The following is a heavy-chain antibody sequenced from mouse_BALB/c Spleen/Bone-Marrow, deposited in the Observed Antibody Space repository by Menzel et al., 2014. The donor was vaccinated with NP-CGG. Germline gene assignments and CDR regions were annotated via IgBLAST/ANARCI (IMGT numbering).Heavy chain of an antibody. CDR3: ARDLIHYSGYWYFDF. CDR2: IYPGDGDY. CDR1: GYAFSSSW. D-gene: IGHD1-2*01. V-gene: IGHV1-82*01. J-gene: IGHJ1*01. Sequence: VNLVNSGPESVKTGASVKISCKASGYAFSSSWMNWVKQRPGQGLEWIGRIYPGDGDYNYNGKFKGKATLTADKSSSTASMQLSSLTSVDSAVYFCARDLIHYSGYWYFDFFGEATTVTIST.